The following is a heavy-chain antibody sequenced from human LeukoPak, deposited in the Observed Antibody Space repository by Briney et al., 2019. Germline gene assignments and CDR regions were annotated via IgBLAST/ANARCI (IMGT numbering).Heavy chain of an antibody. CDR3: ARGMYSSGWYGSFDC. V-gene: IGHV1-2*02. Sequence: ASVKVSCTASGYTFTGYYIHWVRQAPGQGLEWMGWINPHSGGTNYGQKFKGRVTMTRDTYISTAYMEVSRLTSDDTAVYYCARGMYSSGWYGSFDCWGQRTLVTVSS. CDR1: GYTFTGYY. D-gene: IGHD6-19*01. J-gene: IGHJ5*01. CDR2: INPHSGGT.